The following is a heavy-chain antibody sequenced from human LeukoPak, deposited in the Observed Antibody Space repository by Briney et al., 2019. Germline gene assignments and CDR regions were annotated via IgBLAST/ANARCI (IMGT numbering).Heavy chain of an antibody. V-gene: IGHV3-7*03. CDR1: GFTFSSYW. CDR2: IKRDGSEK. Sequence: GGSLRLSCAASGFTFSSYWMSWVRQAPGRGLEWVANIKRDGSEKYYVDSVKGRFTISRDNAKNSMFLQMNSLRAEDTAVYYCASLLEAGVASVDYWGQGTLVTVSS. CDR3: ASLLEAGVASVDY. D-gene: IGHD6-19*01. J-gene: IGHJ4*02.